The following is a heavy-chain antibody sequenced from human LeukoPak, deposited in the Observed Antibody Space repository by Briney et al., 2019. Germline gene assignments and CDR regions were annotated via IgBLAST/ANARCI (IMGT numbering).Heavy chain of an antibody. CDR2: RNPNSGRT. V-gene: IGHV1-8*01. J-gene: IGHJ6*02. CDR1: GYTFTNYD. CDR3: ARGPVSTHGMDV. D-gene: IGHD6-13*01. Sequence: GASVKVACKASGYTFTNYDINWVRQATGQGLEWMGWRNPNSGRTGFAQKFQGRLTMTADTSISTAYVELSSLTSDDTAVYYCARGPVSTHGMDVWGQGTTVTVSS.